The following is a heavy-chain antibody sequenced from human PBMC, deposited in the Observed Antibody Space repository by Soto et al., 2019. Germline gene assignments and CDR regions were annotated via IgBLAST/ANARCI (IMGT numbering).Heavy chain of an antibody. CDR1: GYTFSSYG. Sequence: QVQLVQSGAEVKEPGASVRVSCKASGYTFSSYGFSWVRQAPGQGLEWVAWISANSGDTNSAQKFQGRVTLTTDTSTSTVYMDVRSLTSDDTAIYYSARDFRDSCGGPSCISFDFWGQGTLVIMSS. CDR2: ISANSGDT. CDR3: ARDFRDSCGGPSCISFDF. J-gene: IGHJ4*02. D-gene: IGHD2-21*01. V-gene: IGHV1-18*01.